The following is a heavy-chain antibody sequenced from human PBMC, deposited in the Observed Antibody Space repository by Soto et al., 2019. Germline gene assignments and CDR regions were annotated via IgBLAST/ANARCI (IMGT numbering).Heavy chain of an antibody. Sequence: SVKVSCKASGGTFSSYAISWVRQAPGQGLEWMGGTIPIFGTANYAQKFQGRVTITADESTSTAYMELSSLRSEDTAVYYCARGGVDTAMVDAFDIWGQGTMVTVSS. CDR3: ARGGVDTAMVDAFDI. V-gene: IGHV1-69*13. CDR1: GGTFSSYA. J-gene: IGHJ3*02. CDR2: TIPIFGTA. D-gene: IGHD5-18*01.